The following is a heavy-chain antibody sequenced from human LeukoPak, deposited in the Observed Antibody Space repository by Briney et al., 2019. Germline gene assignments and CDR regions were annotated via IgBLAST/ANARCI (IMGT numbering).Heavy chain of an antibody. CDR3: ARGEASSSWYEGTGEFDY. D-gene: IGHD6-13*01. V-gene: IGHV3-7*03. CDR1: GFTFSSYW. CDR2: IKQDGSEK. J-gene: IGHJ4*02. Sequence: GGSLRLSCAASGFTFSSYWMSWVRQAPGKGLEWVANIKQDGSEKYYVYSVKGRFTISRDNAKNSLYLQMNSLKAEDTALYYCARGEASSSWYEGTGEFDYWGQGTLVTVSS.